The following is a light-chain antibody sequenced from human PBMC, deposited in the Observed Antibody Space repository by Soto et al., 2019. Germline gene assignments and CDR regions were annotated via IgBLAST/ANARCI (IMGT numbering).Light chain of an antibody. CDR2: EVT. Sequence: QSALTQPASVSGSPGQSITISCTGSTTDLGAYDYVSWYQQHPGQVPKLIIFEVTNRPSGVPDRFSGSKSGNTASLTISGLLADDEADYYCSSYTISSTVVFGGGTKLTVL. J-gene: IGLJ2*01. CDR1: TTDLGAYDY. V-gene: IGLV2-14*01. CDR3: SSYTISSTVV.